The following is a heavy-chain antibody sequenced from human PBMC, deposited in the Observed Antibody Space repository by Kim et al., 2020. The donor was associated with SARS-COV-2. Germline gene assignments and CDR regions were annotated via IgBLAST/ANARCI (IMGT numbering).Heavy chain of an antibody. D-gene: IGHD3-10*01. CDR3: ARGDGSYYYYAMDV. V-gene: IGHV4-59*09. J-gene: IGHJ6*02. Sequence: TPSPQSRVPISVDTSKNQFSLKLNSVTAADTAVYYCARGDGSYYYYAMDVWGQGTTVTVSS.